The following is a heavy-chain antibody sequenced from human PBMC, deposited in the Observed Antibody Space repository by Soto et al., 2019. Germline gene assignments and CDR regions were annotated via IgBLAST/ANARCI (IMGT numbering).Heavy chain of an antibody. J-gene: IGHJ4*02. Sequence: SETLSLTCTVSGGSISSGGYYWSWIRQHPGKGLEWIGYIYYSGSTYYNPSLKSRVTISVDTSKNQFSLKLTSVTAADTAVYYCARAAYGSSTLFDYWGRGALVTVSS. CDR1: GGSISSGGYY. CDR2: IYYSGST. D-gene: IGHD6-13*01. CDR3: ARAAYGSSTLFDY. V-gene: IGHV4-31*03.